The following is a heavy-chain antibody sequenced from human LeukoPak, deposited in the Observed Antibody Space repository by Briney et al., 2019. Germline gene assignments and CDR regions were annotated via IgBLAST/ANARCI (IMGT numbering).Heavy chain of an antibody. Sequence: GGSLRLSCAXSGFTFSSYXXXXXXQAPGXXXXXXXXXXXXGSEKXYVDSVKGXXTXSRXNAKNSLYLQMNSLRAEDTAVYYCAREAGVPPTTQQWPTSVDCWGQGTLVTVSS. CDR2: XXXXGSEK. V-gene: IGHV3-7*05. CDR3: AREAGVPPTTQQWPTSVDC. D-gene: IGHD5-18*01. J-gene: IGHJ4*02. CDR1: GFTFSSYX.